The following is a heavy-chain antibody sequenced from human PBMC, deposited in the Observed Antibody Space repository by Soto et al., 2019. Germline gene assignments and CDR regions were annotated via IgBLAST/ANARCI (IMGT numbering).Heavy chain of an antibody. CDR2: ISYDGSNK. D-gene: IGHD5-12*01. J-gene: IGHJ4*02. CDR1: GFTFSSYG. CDR3: AKVSRGWLQLRTGPDY. Sequence: GGSLRLSCAASGFTFSSYGMHWVRQAPGKGLEWVAVISYDGSNKYYADSVKGRFTISRDNSKNTLYLQMNSLRAEDTAVYYCAKVSRGWLQLRTGPDYWGQGTPVTVSS. V-gene: IGHV3-30*18.